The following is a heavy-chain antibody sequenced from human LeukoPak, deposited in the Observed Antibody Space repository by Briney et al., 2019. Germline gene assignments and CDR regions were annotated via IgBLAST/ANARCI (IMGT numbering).Heavy chain of an antibody. CDR3: AREVAEDSGSYFGPFDY. CDR2: IYTSGST. J-gene: IGHJ4*02. V-gene: IGHV4-61*02. D-gene: IGHD1-26*01. Sequence: SETLSLTCTVSGGSISSGSYYWSWIRQPAGKGLEWIGRIYTSGSTNYNPSLKSRVTISVDTSKNQFSLKLSSVTAADTAVYYCAREVAEDSGSYFGPFDYWGQGTLVTASS. CDR1: GGSISSGSYY.